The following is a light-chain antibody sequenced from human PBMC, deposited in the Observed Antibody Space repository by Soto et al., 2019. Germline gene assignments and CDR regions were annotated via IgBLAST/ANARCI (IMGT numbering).Light chain of an antibody. V-gene: IGKV3-11*01. CDR1: QSVDIY. J-gene: IGKJ4*01. CDR2: DAS. Sequence: EVVVTQSPVTLALSPGERATLSCRTSQSVDIYVAWYQQKPGQAPRLLIYDASNSAPGIPARFSGSGSGTDFTLTISSLEPEDFEVYYCQQRKYWPPLTFGGGTKVEIK. CDR3: QQRKYWPPLT.